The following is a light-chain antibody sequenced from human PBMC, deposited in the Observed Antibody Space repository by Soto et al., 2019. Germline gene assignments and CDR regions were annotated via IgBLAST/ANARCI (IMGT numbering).Light chain of an antibody. CDR3: QQYKNWPPVT. CDR2: GAS. J-gene: IGKJ4*01. CDR1: QSVNSN. Sequence: ETVMTQSPATLSVSLGERATLSCRASQSVNSNLAWYQQKPGQAPNLLIYGASIRATGVPARFSGSGSGTDFTPTISSLQPEDFAVYFCQQYKNWPPVTFGGGTKVEIK. V-gene: IGKV3-15*01.